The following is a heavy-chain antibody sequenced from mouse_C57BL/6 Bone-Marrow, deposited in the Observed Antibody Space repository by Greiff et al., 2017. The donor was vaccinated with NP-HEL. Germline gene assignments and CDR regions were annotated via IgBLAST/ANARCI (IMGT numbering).Heavy chain of an antibody. CDR2: INPNNGGT. V-gene: IGHV1-26*01. D-gene: IGHD1-1*01. J-gene: IGHJ1*03. CDR3: ARRLDDGSSYPYWYFDV. CDR1: GYTFTDYY. Sequence: VQLQQSGPELVKPGASVKISCKASGYTFTDYYMNWVKQSHGKSLEWIGDINPNNGGTSYNQKFKGKATLTVDKSSSTAYMELRSLTSEDSAVYYCARRLDDGSSYPYWYFDVWGTGTTVTVSS.